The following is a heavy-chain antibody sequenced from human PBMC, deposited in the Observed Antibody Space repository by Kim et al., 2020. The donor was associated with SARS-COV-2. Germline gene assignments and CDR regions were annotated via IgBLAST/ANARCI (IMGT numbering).Heavy chain of an antibody. CDR2: ISHCGTNI. D-gene: IGHD3-10*01. CDR3: LAEIGSRTYDH. J-gene: IGHJ4*02. CDR1: GFTFSSHA. V-gene: IGHV3-30*04. Sequence: GGSLRLSCAASGFTFSSHAIHWVRQAPVNLLEWSSLISHCGTNILYPDAVKGRFIISRDNIKSTLYLQMNNLRPEDTGVYYCLAEIGSRTYDHWGQGTLVTVSS.